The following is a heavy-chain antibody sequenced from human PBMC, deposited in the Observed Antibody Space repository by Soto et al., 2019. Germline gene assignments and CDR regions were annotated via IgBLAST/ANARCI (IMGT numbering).Heavy chain of an antibody. J-gene: IGHJ5*02. CDR1: GGTFSSYT. Sequence: QVQLVQSGAEVKKPGSSVKVSCKASGGTFSSYTISWVRQAPGQGLEWMGRIIPILGIANYAQKFQGRVTITADKSTSTAYMELSSLRPAHTAVYYCARDEWFRELLMYPNWFDPWGQGTLVTVSS. CDR2: IIPILGIA. CDR3: ARDEWFRELLMYPNWFDP. D-gene: IGHD3-10*01. V-gene: IGHV1-69*08.